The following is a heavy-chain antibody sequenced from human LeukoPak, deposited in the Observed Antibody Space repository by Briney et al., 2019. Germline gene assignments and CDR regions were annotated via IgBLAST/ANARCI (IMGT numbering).Heavy chain of an antibody. Sequence: GGALRLSCAASGFTFSSYGMHWGRQAPGKGVGGVAFIRYDGSNKYYADSVKGRFTISRDNSKNTLYLQMNSLRAEDTAVYYCAKDWRYSSSRGEPFDYWGQGTLVTVSS. J-gene: IGHJ4*02. CDR2: IRYDGSNK. CDR1: GFTFSSYG. V-gene: IGHV3-30*02. D-gene: IGHD6-6*01. CDR3: AKDWRYSSSRGEPFDY.